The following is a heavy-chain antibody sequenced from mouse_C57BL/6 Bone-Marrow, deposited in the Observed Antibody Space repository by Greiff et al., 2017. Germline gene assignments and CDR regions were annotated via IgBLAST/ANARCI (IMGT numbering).Heavy chain of an antibody. Sequence: VQLQQPGAELVQPGASVKLSCKASGYTFTCYWMHWVKQRPGRGLEWIGRIDPNSGGTQYNEKFKSKATLTVDKHSSTAYMQRSSLTSEDSAVYYCAREGWLLRYFDVWGTGTTVTVSS. D-gene: IGHD2-3*01. J-gene: IGHJ1*03. CDR3: AREGWLLRYFDV. CDR1: GYTFTCYW. V-gene: IGHV1-72*01. CDR2: IDPNSGGT.